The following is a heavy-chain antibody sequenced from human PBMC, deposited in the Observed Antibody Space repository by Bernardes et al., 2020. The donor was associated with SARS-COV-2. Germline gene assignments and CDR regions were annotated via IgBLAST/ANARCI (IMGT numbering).Heavy chain of an antibody. J-gene: IGHJ4*02. CDR2: ISGSVGTT. CDR3: AKFLAGSSPHRTGATTYFDY. CDR1: GFTFSSYA. Sequence: GGSLRLSRAASGFTFSSYAMSWVRQAPGKGLEWVSSISGSVGTTFYADSVKGRFTISRDNSKNTLYLQMSSLRAEDTALYYCAKFLAGSSPHRTGATTYFDYWGQGTLVTVSS. V-gene: IGHV3-23*01. D-gene: IGHD1-26*01.